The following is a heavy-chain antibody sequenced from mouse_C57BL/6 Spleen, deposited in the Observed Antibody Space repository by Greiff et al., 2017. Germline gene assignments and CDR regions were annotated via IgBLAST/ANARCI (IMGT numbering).Heavy chain of an antibody. V-gene: IGHV5-6*01. CDR2: ISSGGSYT. CDR3: ARSGGYSNYVDY. Sequence: EVQLQESGGDLVKPGGSLKLSCAASGFTFSSYGMSWVRQTPDKRLEWVATISSGGSYTYYPDSVKGRFTISRDNAKNTLYLQMSSLKSEDTAMYYCARSGGYSNYVDYWGQGTTLTVSS. D-gene: IGHD2-5*01. J-gene: IGHJ2*01. CDR1: GFTFSSYG.